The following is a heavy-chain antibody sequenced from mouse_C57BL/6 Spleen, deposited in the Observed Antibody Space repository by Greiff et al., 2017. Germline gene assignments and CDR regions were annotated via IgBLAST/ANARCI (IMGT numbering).Heavy chain of an antibody. D-gene: IGHD2-5*01. CDR1: GYTFTSYW. J-gene: IGHJ4*01. Sequence: VQLQQPGAELVMPGASVKLSCKASGYTFTSYWMHWVKQRPGQGLEWIGEIDPSDSYTNYNQKFKGKSTLTVDKSSSTAYMQLSSLTSENSAVYYCARGCYSNYGQGYWGQGTSVTVSS. CDR3: ARGCYSNYGQGY. V-gene: IGHV1-69*01. CDR2: IDPSDSYT.